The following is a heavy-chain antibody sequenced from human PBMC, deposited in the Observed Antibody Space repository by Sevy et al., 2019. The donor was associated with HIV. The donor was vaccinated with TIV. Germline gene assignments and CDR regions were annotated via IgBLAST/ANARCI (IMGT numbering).Heavy chain of an antibody. V-gene: IGHV5-51*01. D-gene: IGHD1-1*01. Sequence: GESQKISCKGSGYIFTNYWIGWVRQLPGKGLEWMGVIYPGDSDSRYSPSFQGQVTMSADKSINTAYLQWSSLKASDTAIYFCARATAGTAPHYSYYTMDVWGQGTTVTVSS. CDR2: IYPGDSDS. CDR1: GYIFTNYW. J-gene: IGHJ6*02. CDR3: ARATAGTAPHYSYYTMDV.